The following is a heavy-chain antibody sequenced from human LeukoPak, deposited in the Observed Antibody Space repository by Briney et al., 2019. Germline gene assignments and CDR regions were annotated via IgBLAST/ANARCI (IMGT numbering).Heavy chain of an antibody. J-gene: IGHJ4*02. CDR3: ARGGSYCGGDCYPYFDY. CDR2: IYYSGST. V-gene: IGHV4-59*01. Sequence: SETLSLACTVSGGSISSYYWSWIRQPPGKGLEWIGYIYYSGSTNYNPSLESRVTISVDTSKNQFSLKLSSVTAADTAVYYCARGGSYCGGDCYPYFDYWGQGTLVTVSS. CDR1: GGSISSYY. D-gene: IGHD2-21*02.